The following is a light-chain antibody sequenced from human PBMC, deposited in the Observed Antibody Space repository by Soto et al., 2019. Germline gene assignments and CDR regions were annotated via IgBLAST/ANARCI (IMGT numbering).Light chain of an antibody. J-gene: IGLJ1*01. CDR2: END. V-gene: IGLV1-51*02. CDR1: SSNIGKYY. Sequence: QSVLTQPPSVSAAPGQKVTMSCSGSSSNIGKYYVSWHQQLPGTAPKLLIYENDKRPSGIPDRFSGSKSGTSAPLGITGLQTGDEADYYCGTWDSSLTTVVFGTGTKLTVL. CDR3: GTWDSSLTTVV.